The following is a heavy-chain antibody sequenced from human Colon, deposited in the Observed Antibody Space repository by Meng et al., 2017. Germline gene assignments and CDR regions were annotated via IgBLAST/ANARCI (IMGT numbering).Heavy chain of an antibody. CDR2: IDHFGIS. Sequence: VRIQPGGAGLLKPSETLSPTCVVSGGSFSGFYWSWIRQPPGKGLEWIGEIDHFGISNYNSSLKGRLTMSVDTSKKQISLTLTSVTAADTAVYYCATGLRHGDWFDPWGPGTLVTVSS. CDR1: GGSFSGFY. J-gene: IGHJ5*02. CDR3: ATGLRHGDWFDP. V-gene: IGHV4-34*02. D-gene: IGHD4-17*01.